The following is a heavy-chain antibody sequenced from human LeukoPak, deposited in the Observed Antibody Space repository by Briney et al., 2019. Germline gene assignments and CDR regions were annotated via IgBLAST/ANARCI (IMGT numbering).Heavy chain of an antibody. D-gene: IGHD5-24*01. V-gene: IGHV3-23*01. J-gene: IGHJ4*02. CDR1: GFTFSSYA. Sequence: GGSLRLSCAASGFTFSSYAMSWLRQAPGEGLEWVSAISGSGGSTYYADSVKGRFTISRDNSKNTLYLRMNSLRAEDTAVFYCATRYVGEMATIRSDYWGQGTLVTVSS. CDR3: ATRYVGEMATIRSDY. CDR2: ISGSGGST.